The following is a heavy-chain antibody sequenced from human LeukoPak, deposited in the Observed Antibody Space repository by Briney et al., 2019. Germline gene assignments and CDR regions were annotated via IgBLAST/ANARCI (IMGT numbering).Heavy chain of an antibody. Sequence: SETLSLTCTVSGGSISSSDYYWSWIRQPPGKGLEWIGYIYYSGSTYYNPSLKSRVTISIDTSKNQFSLKLSSVTAADTAVYYCARRGYSYGYLDYWGRGTLVTVSS. CDR3: ARRGYSYGYLDY. J-gene: IGHJ4*02. CDR2: IYYSGST. CDR1: GGSISSSDYY. V-gene: IGHV4-30-4*01. D-gene: IGHD5-18*01.